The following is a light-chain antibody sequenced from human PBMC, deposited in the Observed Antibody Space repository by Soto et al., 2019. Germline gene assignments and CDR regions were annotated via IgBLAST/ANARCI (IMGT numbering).Light chain of an antibody. J-gene: IGKJ1*01. Sequence: DIVMTQSPDSLAVSLGERATINCKSSQSVLYSSNNKNYLAWHQQKPGQPPKLLIYWASTRESGVPDRFSGSGSGTDFTLTISSLQAEDVAVYYCQQYYSTPQTFGQGTEVEIK. CDR1: QSVLYSSNNKNY. CDR3: QQYYSTPQT. V-gene: IGKV4-1*01. CDR2: WAS.